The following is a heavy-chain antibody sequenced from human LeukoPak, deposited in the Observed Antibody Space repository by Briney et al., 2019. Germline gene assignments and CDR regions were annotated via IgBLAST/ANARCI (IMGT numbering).Heavy chain of an antibody. CDR3: ARVPGIAVAGKEDAFDI. V-gene: IGHV4-61*02. J-gene: IGHJ3*02. CDR1: GGSISSGSYY. Sequence: ASETLSLTCTVSGGSISSGSYYWSWIRQPAGKGLEWIGRIYTSGSTNYNPSLKSRVTISVDTSKNQFSLKLSSVTAADTAVYYCARVPGIAVAGKEDAFDIWGQGTMGTVSS. D-gene: IGHD6-19*01. CDR2: IYTSGST.